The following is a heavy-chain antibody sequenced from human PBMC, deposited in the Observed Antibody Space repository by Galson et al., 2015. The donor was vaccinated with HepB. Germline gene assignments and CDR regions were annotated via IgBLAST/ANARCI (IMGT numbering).Heavy chain of an antibody. CDR3: AKDSSAAGTLAY. D-gene: IGHD6-13*01. CDR1: GFTFSSYG. V-gene: IGHV3-30*18. CDR2: ISYDGSNK. Sequence: SLRLSCAASGFTFSSYGMNWVRQAPGKGLEWVAVISYDGSNKYYADSVKGRFTISRDNSKNTLYLQMNSLRAEDTAVYYCAKDSSAAGTLAYWGQGTLVTVSS. J-gene: IGHJ4*02.